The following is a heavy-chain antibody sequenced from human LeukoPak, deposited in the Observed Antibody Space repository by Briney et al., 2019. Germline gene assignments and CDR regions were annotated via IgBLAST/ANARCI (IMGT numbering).Heavy chain of an antibody. Sequence: PSQTLSLTCTVSGGSISSGSYYWSWIRQPAGKGLEWIGRIYTSGSTNYNPSLKSRVTISVDTSKNQFSLKLSSVTAADTAVYYCARHQVVNGLFDYWGQGTLVTVSS. J-gene: IGHJ4*02. V-gene: IGHV4-61*02. CDR1: GGSISSGSYY. D-gene: IGHD4-23*01. CDR2: IYTSGST. CDR3: ARHQVVNGLFDY.